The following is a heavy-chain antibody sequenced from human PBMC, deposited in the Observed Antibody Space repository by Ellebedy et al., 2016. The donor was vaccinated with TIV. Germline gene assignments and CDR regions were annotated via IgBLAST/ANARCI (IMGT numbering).Heavy chain of an antibody. V-gene: IGHV4-59*01. CDR2: IYYSGNT. D-gene: IGHD3-10*01. CDR1: GGSISSYY. J-gene: IGHJ6*02. Sequence: MPSETLSLTCIVSGGSISSYYWNWIRQPPGKGLEWIGYIYYSGNTNYNPSLQSRVTISVDTSKKKFSLKLSSVTAADTAVYYCARDIDRGYGMDVWGQGTTVTVSS. CDR3: ARDIDRGYGMDV.